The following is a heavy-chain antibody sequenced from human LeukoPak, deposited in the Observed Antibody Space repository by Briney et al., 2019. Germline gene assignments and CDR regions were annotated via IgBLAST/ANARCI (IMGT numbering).Heavy chain of an antibody. CDR2: INQDGSAK. J-gene: IGHJ4*02. D-gene: IGHD5-18*01. V-gene: IGHV3-7*01. CDR3: ATPEGGYGYYFLY. Sequence: PGGSLRLSCAASGFTFSKFWMTWVRQAPGKGLEWVANINQDGSAKNYVASVKGRFTISRDNAKNSLYLQMDSLRPEDTAVYYCATPEGGYGYYFLYWGQGTLVTVSS. CDR1: GFTFSKFW.